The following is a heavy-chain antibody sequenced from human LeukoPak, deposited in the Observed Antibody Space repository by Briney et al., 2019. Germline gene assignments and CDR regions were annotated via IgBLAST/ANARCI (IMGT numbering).Heavy chain of an antibody. D-gene: IGHD2-8*02. J-gene: IGHJ4*02. Sequence: GESPEIFRRGSGYRLTTYWIGWGRQRSGKGLEGMGIIYPGGCDSRYSPSFKGQVTVSVDKSISTAYLEWSSLKASDTAMYYCARLGTGGACYSDYWGQGTLVTVSS. CDR2: IYPGGCDS. CDR1: GYRLTTYW. V-gene: IGHV5-51*01. CDR3: ARLGTGGACYSDY.